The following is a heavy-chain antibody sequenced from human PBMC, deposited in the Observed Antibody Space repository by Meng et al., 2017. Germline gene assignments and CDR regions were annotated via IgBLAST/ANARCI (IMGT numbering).Heavy chain of an antibody. CDR3: AVADQLEKPDYYYYYGMDV. V-gene: IGHV1-2*06. CDR1: GYTFTGYY. J-gene: IGHJ6*02. D-gene: IGHD1/OR15-1a*01. Sequence: SVNVSCKASGYTFTGYYMHWVRQAPGQGLEWMGRINPNSGGTNYAQKLQGRVTITRETSISTAYLELNRLRSDDTAGYYCAVADQLEKPDYYYYYGMDVWGQGTTVTVSS. CDR2: INPNSGGT.